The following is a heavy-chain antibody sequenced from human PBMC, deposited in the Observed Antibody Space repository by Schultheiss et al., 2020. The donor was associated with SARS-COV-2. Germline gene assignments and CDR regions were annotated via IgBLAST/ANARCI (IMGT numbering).Heavy chain of an antibody. CDR1: GGSISSYY. V-gene: IGHV4-59*12. D-gene: IGHD4-17*01. CDR3: ARDPPRGAYGDYVGDY. CDR2: IYYSGST. J-gene: IGHJ4*02. Sequence: SETLSLTCTVSGGSISSYYWSWIRQPPGKGLEWIGYIYYSGSTNYNPSLKSRVTISVDTSKNQFSLKLSSVTAADTAVYYCARDPPRGAYGDYVGDYWGQGTLVTVSS.